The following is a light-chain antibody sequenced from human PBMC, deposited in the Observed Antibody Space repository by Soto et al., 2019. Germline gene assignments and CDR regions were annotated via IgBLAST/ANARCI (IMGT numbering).Light chain of an antibody. CDR1: SSHVGDFPY. CDR2: DVN. V-gene: IGLV2-14*03. J-gene: IGLJ1*01. CDR3: SSYTSSNTYV. Sequence: QSVLTQPAPGSGSPVQSITSSCTATSSHVGDFPYVSCSQQPPGKDPKRMIYDVNSRPSGVSNRFSGSSSGNTASLTISGLQAEDEADYYCSSYTSSNTYVFGSGTKVTVL.